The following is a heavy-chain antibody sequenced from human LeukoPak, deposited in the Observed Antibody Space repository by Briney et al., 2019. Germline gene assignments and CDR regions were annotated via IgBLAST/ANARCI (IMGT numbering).Heavy chain of an antibody. D-gene: IGHD5-24*01. CDR2: LNPNSGGT. J-gene: IGHJ4*02. CDR3: AIRSGRWLQLLGHGDYFDY. V-gene: IGHV1-2*06. CDR1: GYTFTGYY. Sequence: ASVKVSCKASGYTFTGYYMHWVRQAPGQGLEWMGRLNPNSGGTNYAQKFQGRVTMTRDTSISTAYMELSRLRSDGTAVYYCAIRSGRWLQLLGHGDYFDYWGQGTLVTVSS.